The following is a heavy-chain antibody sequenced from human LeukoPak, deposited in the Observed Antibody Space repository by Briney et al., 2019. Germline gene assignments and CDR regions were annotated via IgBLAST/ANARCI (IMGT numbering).Heavy chain of an antibody. J-gene: IGHJ5*02. D-gene: IGHD2-15*01. V-gene: IGHV3-53*01. CDR1: GFTVSDNY. CDR2: IYSAGAT. Sequence: PGGSLRLSCAASGFTVSDNYMTWVRQAPGKGLEWVSSIYSAGATHYAESVKGRFTISRDNSKNTLYLQMNSLRAEDMAVYYCARVVVAATLGVWFDPWGQGTLVTVSS. CDR3: ARVVVAATLGVWFDP.